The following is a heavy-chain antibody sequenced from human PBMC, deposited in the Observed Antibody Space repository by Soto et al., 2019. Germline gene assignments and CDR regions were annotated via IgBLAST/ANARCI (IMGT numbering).Heavy chain of an antibody. CDR1: GYTFTSYG. Sequence: PSVKVSCKASGYTFTSYGISWVRQAPGQRLEWMGWINPDNGNTKSSQKFQDRVIITRDTSASTAYMDLSSLRSEDTAVYYCARGIATGQLDPWGQGTLVTVSS. D-gene: IGHD2-15*01. CDR2: INPDNGNT. V-gene: IGHV1-3*01. J-gene: IGHJ5*02. CDR3: ARGIATGQLDP.